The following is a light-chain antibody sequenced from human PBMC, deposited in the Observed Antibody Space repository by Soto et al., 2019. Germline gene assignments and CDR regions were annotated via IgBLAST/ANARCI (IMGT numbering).Light chain of an antibody. CDR3: QQYGRSLWT. J-gene: IGKJ1*01. CDR1: QTVDSNF. V-gene: IGKV3-20*01. Sequence: EIVLAQSPGTLSLSPGERATLSCRASQTVDSNFLAWYQQKPGQAPRLLIYGASTRAAGIPDRFSGSASGTDFALTISRLEPEDSGMYYCQQYGRSLWTFGQGTKAEI. CDR2: GAS.